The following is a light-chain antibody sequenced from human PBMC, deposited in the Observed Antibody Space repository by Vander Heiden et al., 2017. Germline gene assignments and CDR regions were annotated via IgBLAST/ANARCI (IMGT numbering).Light chain of an antibody. V-gene: IGKV1-39*01. Sequence: DIHMTQSPTSLSASVGDRVTIPCRASQSISKSLNWYQQKGEKAPNLLIYNASTLRSGVPARFSGSGSGTDFTLTISRLQPEDFAIYYCQQSDGPPITFGGGTKVEIK. J-gene: IGKJ4*01. CDR2: NAS. CDR3: QQSDGPPIT. CDR1: QSISKS.